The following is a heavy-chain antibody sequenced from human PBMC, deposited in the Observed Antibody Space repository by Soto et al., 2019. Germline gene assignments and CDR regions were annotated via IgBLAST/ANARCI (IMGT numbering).Heavy chain of an antibody. Sequence: SETLSLTCTVSGGSISRYYWSWIRQPPGKGLEWIGDIYYSGRTNYNPSLKSRVTISVDTSKNKFSLKLSSVTAADKAVYYCARDGDGYNFFDYWGQGTLATV. CDR2: IYYSGRT. J-gene: IGHJ4*02. D-gene: IGHD5-12*01. CDR3: ARDGDGYNFFDY. V-gene: IGHV4-59*01. CDR1: GGSISRYY.